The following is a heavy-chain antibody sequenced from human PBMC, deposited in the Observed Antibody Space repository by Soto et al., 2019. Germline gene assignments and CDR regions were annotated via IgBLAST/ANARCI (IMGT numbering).Heavy chain of an antibody. CDR1: GFTFRRHA. CDR2: ISRDGSNE. CDR3: ARSRNGGVADSFDY. J-gene: IGHJ4*02. D-gene: IGHD3-10*01. V-gene: IGHV3-30-3*01. Sequence: QVQLVASGGGVVQQGRSLTLSCEASGFTFRRHAIHWVRQAPGKGLEWVAVISRDGSNEYYEDSVKGRFTISRDNSKNTLNLQLNSLRREDTAVYYCARSRNGGVADSFDYWGQGTLVTVSS.